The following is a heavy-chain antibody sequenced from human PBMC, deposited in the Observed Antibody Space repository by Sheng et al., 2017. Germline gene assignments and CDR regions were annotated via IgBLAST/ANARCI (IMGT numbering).Heavy chain of an antibody. CDR2: IYSGGNT. V-gene: IGHV3-66*01. Sequence: DVQLVESGGGLVQPGGSLRLSCAASGLTVSSNYMSWVRQAPGKGLEWVSVIYSGGNTYYADSVKGRFTISRDISKNTLYLQMNSLRVEDTAVYYCAKDSRERGYSSSWSDYWGQGTLVTVSS. CDR1: GLTVSSNY. CDR3: AKDSRERGYSSSWSDY. J-gene: IGHJ4*02. D-gene: IGHD6-13*01.